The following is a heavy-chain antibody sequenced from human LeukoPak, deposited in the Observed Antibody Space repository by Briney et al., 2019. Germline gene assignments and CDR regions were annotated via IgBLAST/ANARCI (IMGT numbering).Heavy chain of an antibody. V-gene: IGHV3-48*01. Sequence: SYISSYSSTIYYADSVKGRFTISRDNAKNSLYLQMNSLRAEDTAVYYCARLDFGDYGFSDYWGQGTLVTVSS. J-gene: IGHJ4*02. D-gene: IGHD4-17*01. CDR3: ARLDFGDYGFSDY. CDR2: ISSYSSTI.